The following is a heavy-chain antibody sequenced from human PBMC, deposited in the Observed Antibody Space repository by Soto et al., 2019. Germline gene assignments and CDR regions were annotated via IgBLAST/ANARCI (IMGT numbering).Heavy chain of an antibody. Sequence: GGSLRLSCAASGFTFSSYGMHWVRQAPGKGLEWVAVISYDGSNKYYADSVKGRFTISRDNSKNTLYLQMNSLRAEDTAVYYCAKDYLAAMLFWGQGTLVTVSS. J-gene: IGHJ4*02. D-gene: IGHD5-18*01. V-gene: IGHV3-30*18. CDR3: AKDYLAAMLF. CDR1: GFTFSSYG. CDR2: ISYDGSNK.